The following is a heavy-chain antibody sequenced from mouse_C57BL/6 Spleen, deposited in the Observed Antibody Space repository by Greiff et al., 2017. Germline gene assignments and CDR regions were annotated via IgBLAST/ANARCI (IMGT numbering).Heavy chain of an antibody. CDR1: GYSITSGYY. CDR2: ISYDGSN. V-gene: IGHV3-6*01. D-gene: IGHD1-1*01. Sequence: EVQLQQSGPGLVKPSQSLSLTCSVTGYSITSGYYWNWIRQFPGNKLEWMGYISYDGSNNYNPSLKNRISITRDTSKNQFFLKLNSVTTEDTATYYCAREISTTVVRLYFDYWGQGTTLTVSS. CDR3: AREISTTVVRLYFDY. J-gene: IGHJ2*01.